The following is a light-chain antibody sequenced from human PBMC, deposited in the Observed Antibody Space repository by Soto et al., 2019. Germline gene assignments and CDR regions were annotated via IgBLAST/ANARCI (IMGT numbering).Light chain of an antibody. CDR3: QQTYNTPGT. CDR2: GAS. V-gene: IGKV1-39*01. Sequence: DIQMTQSPSSLSASVGDSVTITCRASQSLNKYLNWDQHKPGKAPSLLIYGASRLHSGVPARFSGAGGGTDFTLTINSLQPEDSATYYCQQTYNTPGTFGRGTKVEI. CDR1: QSLNKY. J-gene: IGKJ1*01.